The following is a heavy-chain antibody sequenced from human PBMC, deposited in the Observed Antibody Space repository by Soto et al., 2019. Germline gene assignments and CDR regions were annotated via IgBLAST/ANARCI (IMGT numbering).Heavy chain of an antibody. CDR2: FDPEDGET. CDR3: ATDPQVAQPFSLAFDI. Sequence: ASVKVSCKVSGYTLTELSMNWVRQAPGKGLEWMGGFDPEDGETIYAQKFQGRVTMTEDTSTDTAYMELSSLRSEDTAVYYCATDPQVAQPFSLAFDIWGQGTMVTVSS. J-gene: IGHJ3*02. CDR1: GYTLTELS. D-gene: IGHD2-15*01. V-gene: IGHV1-24*01.